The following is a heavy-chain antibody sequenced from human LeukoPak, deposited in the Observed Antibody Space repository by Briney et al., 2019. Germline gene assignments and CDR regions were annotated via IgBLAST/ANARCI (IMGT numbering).Heavy chain of an antibody. CDR1: GFTFSSNW. J-gene: IGHJ4*02. CDR3: ARGRRYFDY. Sequence: PGGSLRLSCATSGFTFSSNWMSWVRHVPGRGLDWVANIKPDGSAQYYAASVKGRFTVSRDNAKNSLYLQMNSLRVDDTAVYYCARGRRYFDYWGQGTLVTVSS. CDR2: IKPDGSAQ. V-gene: IGHV3-7*01.